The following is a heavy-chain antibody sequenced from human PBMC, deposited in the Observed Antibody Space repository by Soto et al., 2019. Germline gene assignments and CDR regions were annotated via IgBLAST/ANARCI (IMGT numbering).Heavy chain of an antibody. CDR3: ARGARSLRLDY. J-gene: IGHJ4*02. CDR1: GGSFSGYY. Sequence: SETLSLTCAVYGGSFSGYYWSWIRQPPGKGLEWIGEINHSGSTNYNPSLKSRVTISVDTSKNQFSLKLSSVTAADTAVYYCARGARSLRLDYWGQGTLVTVSS. D-gene: IGHD3-10*01. CDR2: INHSGST. V-gene: IGHV4-34*01.